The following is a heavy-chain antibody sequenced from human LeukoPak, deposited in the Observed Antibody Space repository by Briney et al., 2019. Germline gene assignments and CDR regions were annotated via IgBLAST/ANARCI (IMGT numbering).Heavy chain of an antibody. J-gene: IGHJ3*02. V-gene: IGHV3-23*01. CDR1: GFTFSSYA. CDR3: AKAITMIVVAIDAFDI. D-gene: IGHD3-22*01. CDR2: ISGSGGST. Sequence: GGSLRLSCAASGFTFSSYAMSWVRQAPGKGLEWVSSISGSGGSTYYADSVKGRFTISRDNSKNTLYLQMNSLRAEDTAVYYCAKAITMIVVAIDAFDIWGQGTMVTVSS.